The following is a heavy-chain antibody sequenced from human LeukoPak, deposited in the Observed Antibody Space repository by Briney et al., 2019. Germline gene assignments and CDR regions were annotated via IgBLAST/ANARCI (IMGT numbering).Heavy chain of an antibody. CDR3: ARKVAVAMDLDY. Sequence: GGSLRLSCAASGFTFKSYGMTWVRQVPGKGLEWVSSITGAGSSTKNADSVSGRFTISRDNSKNTLSLQMTGLRAEDTAVYYCARKVAVAMDLDYWGQGTLVTVSS. V-gene: IGHV3-23*01. CDR1: GFTFKSYG. D-gene: IGHD5-18*01. CDR2: ITGAGSST. J-gene: IGHJ4*02.